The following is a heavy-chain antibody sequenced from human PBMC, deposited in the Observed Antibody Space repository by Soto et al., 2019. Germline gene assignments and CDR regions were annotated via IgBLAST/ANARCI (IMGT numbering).Heavy chain of an antibody. CDR3: ARDNSHYGDFDY. CDR1: GFTFSIYG. V-gene: IGHV3-33*01. J-gene: IGHJ4*02. Sequence: PGGSLRLSCAASGFTFSIYGMHWFRQAPGKGLEWVAVIWYDGSNKYYADSVKGRFTISRDNSKNTLYLQMNSLRAEDTAVYYCARDNSHYGDFDYWGQGTLVTVSS. D-gene: IGHD4-17*01. CDR2: IWYDGSNK.